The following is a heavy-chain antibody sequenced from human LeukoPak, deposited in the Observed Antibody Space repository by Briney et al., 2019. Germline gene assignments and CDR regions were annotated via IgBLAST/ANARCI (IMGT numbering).Heavy chain of an antibody. CDR3: ATEGSEATGSPSYYYYYMDV. J-gene: IGHJ6*03. V-gene: IGHV1-69*05. CDR2: IIPIFGTA. D-gene: IGHD5-12*01. CDR1: GGTFSSYA. Sequence: SVKVSCKASGGTFSSYAISWVRQAPGQGLEWMGGIIPIFGTANYAQKFQGRVTITTDESTSTAHMELSSLRSEDTAVYYCATEGSEATGSPSYYYYYMDVWGKGTTVTVSS.